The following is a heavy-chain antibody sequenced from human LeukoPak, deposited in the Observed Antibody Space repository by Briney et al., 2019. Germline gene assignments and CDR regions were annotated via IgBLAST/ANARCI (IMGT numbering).Heavy chain of an antibody. V-gene: IGHV4-59*01. J-gene: IGHJ3*02. D-gene: IGHD2-8*02. Sequence: SETLSLTCTVSGASISSYYWSWIRQPPGKGLEWIGSIYYSGTTNYNPSLKSRVTISIDTSKNQFSLELTSVTAADTAVYYCARSWSEDDAFDIWGQGTMVTVSS. CDR2: IYYSGTT. CDR1: GASISSYY. CDR3: ARSWSEDDAFDI.